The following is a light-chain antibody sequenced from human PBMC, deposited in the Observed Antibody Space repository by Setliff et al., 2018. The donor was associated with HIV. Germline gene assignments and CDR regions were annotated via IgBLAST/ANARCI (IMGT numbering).Light chain of an antibody. CDR3: LLYYGGSYV. V-gene: IGLV7-43*01. J-gene: IGLJ1*01. CDR1: TGAVASGHY. CDR2: STT. Sequence: QAVVTQEPSLTVSPGGTVTLTCASSTGAVASGHYANWFQQKPGQAPRALIYSTTYKHSWTPARFSGSLLGGRAALTLSDVRPEDEAEYYCLLYYGGSYVFGSGTKVTVL.